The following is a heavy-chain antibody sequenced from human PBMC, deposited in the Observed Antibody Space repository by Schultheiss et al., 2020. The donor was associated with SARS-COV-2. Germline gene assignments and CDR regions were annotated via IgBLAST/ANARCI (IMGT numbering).Heavy chain of an antibody. Sequence: GGSLRLSCAASGFTFSSYAMHWVRQAPGKGLEWVAVISYDGNNKYYTDSVKGRFTISRDNSKNTLLLQMSSLRAEDTAVYYCAGEVGATPWGQGTLVTVSS. J-gene: IGHJ5*02. CDR1: GFTFSSYA. D-gene: IGHD1-26*01. V-gene: IGHV3-30*04. CDR3: AGEVGATP. CDR2: ISYDGNNK.